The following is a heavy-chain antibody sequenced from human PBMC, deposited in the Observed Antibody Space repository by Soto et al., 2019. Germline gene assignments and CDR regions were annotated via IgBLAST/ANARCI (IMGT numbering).Heavy chain of an antibody. V-gene: IGHV3-23*01. CDR2: VAYNGDP. CDR1: GFIFSHYA. J-gene: IGHJ4*02. D-gene: IGHD1-1*01. CDR3: AKTIGTTVPSGTRTFDY. Sequence: DVQLLESGGGLAQPGGSLRLSCEASGFIFSHYAMTWDRQAPGKGLEWVSTVAYNGDPYSPDSVKGRFTISRDNSRNTVTLQMTSLRAEDTAVYFCAKTIGTTVPSGTRTFDYWGQGTLVTVSS.